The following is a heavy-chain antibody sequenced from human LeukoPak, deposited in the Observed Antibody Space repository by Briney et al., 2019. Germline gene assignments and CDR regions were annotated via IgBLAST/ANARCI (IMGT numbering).Heavy chain of an antibody. D-gene: IGHD3-10*01. CDR2: ISWNSGSI. V-gene: IGHV3-9*01. CDR3: AKGEYYGSLDY. J-gene: IGHJ4*02. Sequence: PGGSLRLSCAASGFTFDDYAMHWVRQAPGKGLEWVSGISWNSGSIGYADSVKGRFTISRDNAKNSLYPQMNSLRAEDTALYYCAKGEYYGSLDYWGQGTLVTVSS. CDR1: GFTFDDYA.